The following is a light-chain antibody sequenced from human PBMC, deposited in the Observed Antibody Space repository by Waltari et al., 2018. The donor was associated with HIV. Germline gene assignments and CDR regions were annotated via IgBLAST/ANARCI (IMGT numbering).Light chain of an antibody. CDR1: NIGSRS. J-gene: IGLJ1*01. Sequence: SFVLTQPPSVSVAPGQTATISCGESNIGSRSVHWYQLKPGQAPVLVVYDDSDRPSGFPERFSGSNSGNTATLTISRVEAGDEADYFCQVWDTSSDHVDYVFGTGTKVTVL. V-gene: IGLV3-21*02. CDR2: DDS. CDR3: QVWDTSSDHVDYV.